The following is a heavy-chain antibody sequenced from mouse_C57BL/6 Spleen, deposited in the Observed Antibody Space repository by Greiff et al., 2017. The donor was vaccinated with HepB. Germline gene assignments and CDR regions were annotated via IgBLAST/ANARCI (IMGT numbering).Heavy chain of an antibody. Sequence: EVKLMESGGGLVKPGGSLKLSCAASGFTFSSYAMSWVRQTPEKRLEWVATISDGGSYTYYPDNVKGRFTISRDNAKNNLYLQMSHLKSEDTAMYYCARESYYYGSSYDAMDCWGQGTSVTVSS. V-gene: IGHV5-4*01. J-gene: IGHJ4*01. CDR3: ARESYYYGSSYDAMDC. CDR2: ISDGGSYT. D-gene: IGHD1-1*01. CDR1: GFTFSSYA.